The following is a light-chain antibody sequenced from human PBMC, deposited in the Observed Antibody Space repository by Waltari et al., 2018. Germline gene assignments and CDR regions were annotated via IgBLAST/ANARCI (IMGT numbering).Light chain of an antibody. J-gene: IGLJ2*01. CDR2: GDH. V-gene: IGLV1-51*02. Sequence: QSVLTQPPSVSAAPGQKVTISCSGSTSTIGDIYVSWYQQFPGAAPKVLIYGDHKQTTGTPDRFSSSKSGTSATLDITGLQTGDEADYFCGTWDNTLSPVFGGGTTVTVL. CDR1: TSTIGDIY. CDR3: GTWDNTLSPV.